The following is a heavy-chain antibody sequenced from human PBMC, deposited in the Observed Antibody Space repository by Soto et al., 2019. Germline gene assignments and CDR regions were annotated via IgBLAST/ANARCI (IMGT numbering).Heavy chain of an antibody. Sequence: GGSLRLSCAASGFTFSSYAMSWVRQAPGKGLEWVSAISGSGGSTYYADSVKGRFTISTDNSKNTLYLQMNSLRAEDTAVYYCAKGRGGWADILTGYIIIPDYWGQGTLVTVSS. V-gene: IGHV3-23*01. D-gene: IGHD3-9*01. J-gene: IGHJ4*02. CDR1: GFTFSSYA. CDR3: AKGRGGWADILTGYIIIPDY. CDR2: ISGSGGST.